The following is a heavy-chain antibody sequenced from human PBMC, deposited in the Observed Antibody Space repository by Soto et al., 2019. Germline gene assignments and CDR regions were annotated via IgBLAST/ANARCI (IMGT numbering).Heavy chain of an antibody. CDR3: ARNILGGSTDY. D-gene: IGHD3-16*01. CDR1: GYSFNTHA. J-gene: IGHJ4*02. V-gene: IGHV1-3*01. Sequence: ASVKVSGKASGYSFNTHAMHWVRQAPGQGLEWVGWINAGNGDTRYSQKFQGRVTITSDTSATTAYMELSSLRSEDTAVYYCARNILGGSTDYLGQGDLVTVSS. CDR2: INAGNGDT.